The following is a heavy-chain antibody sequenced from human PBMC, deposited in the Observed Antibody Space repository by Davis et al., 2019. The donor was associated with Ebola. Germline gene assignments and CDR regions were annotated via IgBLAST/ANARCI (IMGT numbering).Heavy chain of an antibody. CDR2: INPSGGST. CDR3: ARGAVVTLGSIYYFDY. J-gene: IGHJ4*02. V-gene: IGHV1-46*01. Sequence: ASVKVSCKASGGTFSSYAISWVRQAPGQGLEWMGIINPSGGSTSYAQKFQGRVTMTRDTSTSTVYMELSSLRSEDTAVYYCARGAVVTLGSIYYFDYWGQGTLVTVSS. D-gene: IGHD4-23*01. CDR1: GGTFSSYA.